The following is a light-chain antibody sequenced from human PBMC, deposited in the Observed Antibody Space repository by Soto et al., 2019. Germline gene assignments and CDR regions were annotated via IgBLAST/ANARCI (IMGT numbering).Light chain of an antibody. CDR2: DVS. J-gene: IGLJ7*01. V-gene: IGLV2-14*01. CDR3: SSYTGGSTAV. CDR1: SSDVGGYNY. Sequence: QSALTQPASVSGSPGQSITISCTGTSSDVGGYNYVSWYQQHPGKAPKLMIYDVSNRPSGVSNRFSGSKSGNTASLTISGLQAEDEADYYCSSYTGGSTAVFGGGTQLTVL.